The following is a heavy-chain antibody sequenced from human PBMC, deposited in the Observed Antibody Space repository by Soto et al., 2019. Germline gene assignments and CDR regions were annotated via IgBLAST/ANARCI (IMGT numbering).Heavy chain of an antibody. J-gene: IGHJ6*02. CDR3: ARDRPTMDV. V-gene: IGHV1-18*01. CDR2: IRAYNGNT. Sequence: QVQLVQSGAEVKKPGASVKVSCKASGYTFTSYGISWVRQAPGQGLEWMGWIRAYNGNTNYAQKLQGRVTMTTDTSPRTAYMELRSMGSDDTAVYYGARDRPTMDVWGQGNTVTVSS. CDR1: GYTFTSYG.